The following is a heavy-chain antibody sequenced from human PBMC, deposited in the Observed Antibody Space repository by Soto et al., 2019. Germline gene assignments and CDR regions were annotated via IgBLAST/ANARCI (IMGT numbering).Heavy chain of an antibody. CDR1: GFTFDDYG. V-gene: IGHV3-20*04. CDR3: ARDRSPGIAAVDWFDP. Sequence: EVQLVEAGGGVVRPGGSLRLSCAASGFTFDDYGMSWVRQAPGKGLEWVSGINWNGGSTGYADSVKGRFTISRDNAKNSLYLQMNSLRAEDTALYYCARDRSPGIAAVDWFDPWGQGTLVTVSS. D-gene: IGHD6-13*01. J-gene: IGHJ5*02. CDR2: INWNGGST.